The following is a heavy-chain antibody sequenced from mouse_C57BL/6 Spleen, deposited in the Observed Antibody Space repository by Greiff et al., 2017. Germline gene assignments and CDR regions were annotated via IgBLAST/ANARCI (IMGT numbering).Heavy chain of an antibody. Sequence: QVQLQQPGAELVMPGASVKLSCKASGYTFTSYWMHWVKQRPGQGLEWIGEIDPSASYTNYNPKFKGKSTLTVDKSSSTAYMQLSSLASEDSAVYYCARGGGNYEFAYWGQGTLVTVSA. J-gene: IGHJ3*01. CDR1: GYTFTSYW. CDR3: ARGGGNYEFAY. D-gene: IGHD2-1*01. V-gene: IGHV1-69*01. CDR2: IDPSASYT.